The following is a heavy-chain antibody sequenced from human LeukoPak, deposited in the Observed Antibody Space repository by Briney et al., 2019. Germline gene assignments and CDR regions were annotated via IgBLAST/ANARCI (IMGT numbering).Heavy chain of an antibody. CDR2: IIPIFGTA. J-gene: IGHJ4*02. V-gene: IGHV1-69*05. CDR3: ARGLSGNDY. Sequence: SVKVSCKASGGTFSSYAISWVRQAPGQGLEWMGGIIPIFGTANYAQKFQGRVTMTRSTSISTAYMELSSLRYEDTAVYYCARGLSGNDYWGQGTLVTVSS. D-gene: IGHD3-10*01. CDR1: GGTFSSYA.